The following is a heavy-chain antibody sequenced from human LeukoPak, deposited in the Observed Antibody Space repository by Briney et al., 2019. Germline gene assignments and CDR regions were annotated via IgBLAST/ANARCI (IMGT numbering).Heavy chain of an antibody. D-gene: IGHD5-18*01. CDR2: INTDGSTT. Sequence: PGGSLRLSCAASGFTFSSYCMHWVRQAPGKGLVWVSRINTDGSTTNNPDSVKGRFTNTRDNAKNTLYLQVDSLRAEDTAVYYCARGRQLYSYAYEYYMDVWGKATTVTIS. CDR1: GFTFSSYC. CDR3: ARGRQLYSYAYEYYMDV. J-gene: IGHJ6*03. V-gene: IGHV3-74*01.